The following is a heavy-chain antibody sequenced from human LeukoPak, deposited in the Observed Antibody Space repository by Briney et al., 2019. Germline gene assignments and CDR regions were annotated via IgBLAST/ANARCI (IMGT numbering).Heavy chain of an antibody. CDR1: GFTFSTYA. Sequence: GESLRLSCSAPGFTFSTYAMHWVRQAPGKGLEYVSVISSDGYGTYYADSVKGRFTISRDNSKNTLYLQMSSLSAEDTAVYYCVKGAVTVTAGYFDLWGRGTLVTVSS. CDR3: VKGAVTVTAGYFDL. J-gene: IGHJ2*01. D-gene: IGHD2-21*02. V-gene: IGHV3-64D*09. CDR2: ISSDGYGT.